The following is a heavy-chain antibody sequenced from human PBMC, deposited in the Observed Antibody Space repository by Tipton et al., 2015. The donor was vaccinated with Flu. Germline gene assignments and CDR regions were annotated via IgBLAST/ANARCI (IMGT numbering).Heavy chain of an antibody. CDR3: ASLTGDDY. J-gene: IGHJ4*02. Sequence: SLRLSCAASGFTFSDDYMSWIRQAPGKGLEWLSYISSSGTTISYADSVRGRFTISRDNAKNSLYLQLTSLRAEDTAVYYCASLTGDDYWGQGDLVTVSS. D-gene: IGHD7-27*01. V-gene: IGHV3-11*04. CDR1: GFTFSDDY. CDR2: ISSSGTTI.